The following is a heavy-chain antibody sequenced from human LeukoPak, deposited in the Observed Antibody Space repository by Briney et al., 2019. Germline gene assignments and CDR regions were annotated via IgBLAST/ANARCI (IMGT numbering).Heavy chain of an antibody. D-gene: IGHD3-10*01. CDR3: ARERFHGSGAPKYDY. Sequence: GGSLRLSCAASGFTFSHYSMIWVRQAPGKGLEWVSYISRSSSQTSYADSAKGRFTISRDNTKNSLYLLMNTLRVEDTAVYYCARERFHGSGAPKYDYWGQGTLVTVSS. V-gene: IGHV3-21*01. J-gene: IGHJ4*02. CDR1: GFTFSHYS. CDR2: ISRSSSQT.